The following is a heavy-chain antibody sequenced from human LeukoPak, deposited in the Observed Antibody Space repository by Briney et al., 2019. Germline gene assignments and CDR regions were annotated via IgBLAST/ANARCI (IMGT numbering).Heavy chain of an antibody. Sequence: GGSLRLSCAASGFTFSSYAMGWVRQAPGKGLEWVSAITASGGNTYYADSVKGRFTISRDNSKNTLYLQVHSLRAEDTAVYYCAKGNGYSYGRYYFDYWGQGTLVTVSS. V-gene: IGHV3-23*01. CDR3: AKGNGYSYGRYYFDY. J-gene: IGHJ4*02. CDR1: GFTFSSYA. CDR2: ITASGGNT. D-gene: IGHD5-18*01.